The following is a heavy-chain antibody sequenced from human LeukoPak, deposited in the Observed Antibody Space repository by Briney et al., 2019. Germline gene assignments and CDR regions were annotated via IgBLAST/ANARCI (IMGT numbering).Heavy chain of an antibody. J-gene: IGHJ3*02. CDR2: INPNSGGT. CDR1: GYTFTGYY. V-gene: IGHV1-2*06. Sequence: ASVKVSCKASGYTFTGYYMHWVRQAPGHGLEWMGRINPNSGGTNYAQKFQCRVTMTRDTSISTAYMELSRLRSDDTAVYYCARDDYYDSSGHLFDIWGQGTMVTVSS. CDR3: ARDDYYDSSGHLFDI. D-gene: IGHD3-22*01.